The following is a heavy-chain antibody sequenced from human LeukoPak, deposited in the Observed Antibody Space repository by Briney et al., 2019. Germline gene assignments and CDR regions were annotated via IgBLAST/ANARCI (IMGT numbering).Heavy chain of an antibody. CDR1: GGSISSGSYY. V-gene: IGHV4-61*02. CDR3: ARVIETTVLT. J-gene: IGHJ5*02. Sequence: SETLSLTCTVSGGSISSGSYYWSWIRQPAGKGLEWIGRIYTSGSTNYNPSLKSRVTISVDTSKNQFSLKLSSVTAADTAVYYCARVIETTVLTWGQGTLVTVSS. CDR2: IYTSGST. D-gene: IGHD4-17*01.